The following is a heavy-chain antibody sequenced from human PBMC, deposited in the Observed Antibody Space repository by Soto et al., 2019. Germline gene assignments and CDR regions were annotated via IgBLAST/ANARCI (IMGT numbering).Heavy chain of an antibody. D-gene: IGHD6-13*01. CDR3: TRDASRDSSARGWFDP. J-gene: IGHJ5*02. CDR1: GFTFRSFT. V-gene: IGHV3-21*01. CDR2: ISSNSAYI. Sequence: VGSLRLSCAASGFTFRSFTMNWVRQAPGKGLEWVSTISSNSAYIYYTDALRGRFTISRDNAKNSLHLQMNSLRAEDTAVYYCTRDASRDSSARGWFDPWGPGTLVTVS.